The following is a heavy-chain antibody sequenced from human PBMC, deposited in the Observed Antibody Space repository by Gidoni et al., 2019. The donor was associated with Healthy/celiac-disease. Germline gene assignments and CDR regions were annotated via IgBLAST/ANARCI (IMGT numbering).Heavy chain of an antibody. CDR3: AEAGGGSSGWDI. J-gene: IGHJ3*02. D-gene: IGHD3-22*01. V-gene: IGHV1-24*01. CDR1: ASALTELS. CDR2: FDTEDGET. Sequence: QFQLVQAGAEVKKPGASVTVSCKCSASALTELSMHWVRQAPGPGRECMGVFDTEDGETIDEQKFQGRVTMTEDTSTDTADMEMSSLSSEDTAVYYGAEAGGGSSGWDIWGQGTMVTVSS.